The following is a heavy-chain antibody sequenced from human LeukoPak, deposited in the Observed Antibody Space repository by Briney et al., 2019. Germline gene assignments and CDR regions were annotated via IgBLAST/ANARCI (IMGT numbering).Heavy chain of an antibody. V-gene: IGHV6-1*01. D-gene: IGHD2-15*01. Sequence: SQTLSLTCAISGDSVSSNSAAWNWIRQSPSRGLEWLGRTYYRSKWYNDYAVSVKSRITINPDTPKNQFSLQLNSVTPEDTAVYYCARDQGYCSGGSCYEPIDYWGQGTLVTVSS. J-gene: IGHJ4*02. CDR1: GDSVSSNSAA. CDR3: ARDQGYCSGGSCYEPIDY. CDR2: TYYRSKWYN.